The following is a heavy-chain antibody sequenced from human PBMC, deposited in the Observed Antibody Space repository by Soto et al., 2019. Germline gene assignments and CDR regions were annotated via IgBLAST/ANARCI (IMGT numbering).Heavy chain of an antibody. CDR3: AKDEGNTVVGASRGFDH. V-gene: IGHV3-21*04. Sequence: SGGSLRLSCAASGFTFSSYTLNWVRQAPGKGLEWVSYISSGGSYIYLADSVRGRFTISRDNSMNTLFLQMNSLRAEDTAVYYCAKDEGNTVVGASRGFDHWGQGTLVTVSS. CDR1: GFTFSSYT. D-gene: IGHD1-26*01. J-gene: IGHJ4*02. CDR2: ISSGGSYI.